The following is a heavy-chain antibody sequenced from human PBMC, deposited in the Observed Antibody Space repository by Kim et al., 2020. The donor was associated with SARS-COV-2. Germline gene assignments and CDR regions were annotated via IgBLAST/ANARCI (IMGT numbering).Heavy chain of an antibody. CDR3: ARVNSVSRYFDWLSH. CDR2: IKPSGGVT. J-gene: IGHJ1*01. D-gene: IGHD3-9*01. Sequence: ASVKVSCKASGYTFPSYYIHWVRQAPGQGLEYMGIIKPSGGVTSYAQKFQGRVTMTRDTSTSTVYMELRSLRSDDTAVYYCARVNSVSRYFDWLSHWGQG. CDR1: GYTFPSYY. V-gene: IGHV1-46*01.